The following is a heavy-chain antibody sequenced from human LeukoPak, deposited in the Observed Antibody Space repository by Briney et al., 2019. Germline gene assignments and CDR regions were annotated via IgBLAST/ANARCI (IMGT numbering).Heavy chain of an antibody. CDR1: GYTFTSYG. CDR2: ISAYNGNT. J-gene: IGHJ4*02. CDR3: ARVSTYCGGDCYPPFDY. V-gene: IGHV1-18*01. D-gene: IGHD2-21*02. Sequence: ASVKVSCKASGYTFTSYGISWVRQAPGQGLEWMGWISAYNGNTNYAQKLQGRVTMTTDTSTSTAYMELRSLRSDGTAVYYGARVSTYCGGDCYPPFDYWGQGTLVTVSS.